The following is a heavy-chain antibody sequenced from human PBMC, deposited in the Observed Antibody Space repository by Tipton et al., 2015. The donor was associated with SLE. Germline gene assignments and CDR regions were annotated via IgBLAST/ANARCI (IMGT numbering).Heavy chain of an antibody. CDR2: ISWNSGNK. D-gene: IGHD6-13*01. CDR3: AKDLAAAVGSPTFDI. V-gene: IGHV3-9*01. CDR1: GFTFDDYA. J-gene: IGHJ3*02. Sequence: SLRLSCAASGFTFDDYAMHWVRQAPGKGLEWVSGISWNSGNKGYADSVKGRFTISRDNAKNSLYLQMNSLRVEDTALYYCAKDLAAAVGSPTFDIWGQGTMVTVSS.